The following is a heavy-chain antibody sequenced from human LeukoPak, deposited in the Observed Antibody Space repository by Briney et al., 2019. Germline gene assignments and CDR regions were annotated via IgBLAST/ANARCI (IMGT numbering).Heavy chain of an antibody. CDR3: AKDFSRYSGSYLDY. J-gene: IGHJ4*02. CDR2: IWFDGSNK. D-gene: IGHD1-26*01. V-gene: IGHV3-33*03. CDR1: GFTFSSYG. Sequence: GRSLTLSRAASGFTFSSYGMHWVRQAPGKGLEWVAVIWFDGSNKDYANSVKGRFTISRDNSKNTLSLQMNSLRAEDTAVYYCAKDFSRYSGSYLDYWGQGTLVTVSS.